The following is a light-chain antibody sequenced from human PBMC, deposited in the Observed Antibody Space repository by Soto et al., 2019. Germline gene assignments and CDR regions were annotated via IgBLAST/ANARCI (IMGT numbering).Light chain of an antibody. V-gene: IGLV2-14*01. J-gene: IGLJ2*01. CDR1: SSDVGGYNY. Sequence: LTQPASVSGSPGQSITISCTGTSSDVGGYNYVSWYQQHPGKAPKLMIYDVSNRPSGVSNRFSGSKSGNTASLTISGLQAEDEVDYYCSSYTSSSTKVFGGGTKVTVL. CDR2: DVS. CDR3: SSYTSSSTKV.